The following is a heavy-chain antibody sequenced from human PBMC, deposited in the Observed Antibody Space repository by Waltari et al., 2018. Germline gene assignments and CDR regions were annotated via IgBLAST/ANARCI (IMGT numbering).Heavy chain of an antibody. CDR2: VYHTGNT. Sequence: QLQLQESGPGLVKPSQTLSPTCTVSGGPINSGGHLWSWIRQFPGKGLEWIGDVYHTGNTRYNPSLESRLTISVDTSKNQFSLEVNSVTAADTAVYYCAKMRQYYDSSGYFDYWGPGSLVTVSS. CDR3: AKMRQYYDSSGYFDY. V-gene: IGHV4-31*03. CDR1: GGPINSGGHL. D-gene: IGHD3-22*01. J-gene: IGHJ4*02.